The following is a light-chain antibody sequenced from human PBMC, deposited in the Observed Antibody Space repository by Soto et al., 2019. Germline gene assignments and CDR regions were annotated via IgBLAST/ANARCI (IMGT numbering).Light chain of an antibody. J-gene: IGLJ2*01. CDR1: CSNIGTNT. CDR3: AAWDVSLVV. Sequence: QSVLTQPPSASGTPGQRVTISCSGSCSNIGTNTVIWYQQLPGAAPKLLIYSDNQRPSGVPDRFSGSKSGTSASLAISGRQSEDEADYYCAAWDVSLVVFVGGTKLTVL. CDR2: SDN. V-gene: IGLV1-44*01.